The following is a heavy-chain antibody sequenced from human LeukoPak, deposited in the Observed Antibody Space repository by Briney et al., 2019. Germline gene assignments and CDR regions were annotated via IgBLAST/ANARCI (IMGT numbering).Heavy chain of an antibody. CDR1: GGSISSSSYY. V-gene: IGHV4-39*01. D-gene: IGHD6-25*01. CDR2: IYYSGST. CDR3: ARGRGSTGLYYFDY. J-gene: IGHJ4*02. Sequence: SETLSLTCTVSGGSISSSSYYWGWIRQPPGKGLEWIGSIYYSGSTYYNPSLKSRVTISVDTSKNQFSLKLSSVTAADTAVYYCARGRGSTGLYYFDYWGQGTLVTVSS.